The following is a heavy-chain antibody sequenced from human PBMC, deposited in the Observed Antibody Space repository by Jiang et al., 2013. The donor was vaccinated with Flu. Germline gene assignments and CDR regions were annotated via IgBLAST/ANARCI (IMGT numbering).Heavy chain of an antibody. Sequence: TCAVYGGSFSGYYWSWIRQPPGKGLEWIGEINHSGSTNYNPSLTSRVTISVDTSKNQFSLKLGSVTAADTAVYYCARGKLVYYYYGMDVWGQGTTVTRLL. J-gene: IGHJ6*02. D-gene: IGHD1-26*01. CDR2: INHSGST. CDR3: ARGKLVYYYYGMDV. CDR1: GGSFSGYY. V-gene: IGHV4-34*01.